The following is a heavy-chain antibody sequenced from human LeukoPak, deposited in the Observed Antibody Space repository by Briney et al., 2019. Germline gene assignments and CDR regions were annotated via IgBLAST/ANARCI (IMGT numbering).Heavy chain of an antibody. J-gene: IGHJ4*02. CDR1: GGSFSGYY. V-gene: IGHV4-34*01. CDR3: ARGRLSKYAPTYYYGSGSYYDY. D-gene: IGHD3-10*01. CDR2: INHSGST. Sequence: SETLSLTCAVYGGSFSGYYWSWIRQPPGKGLEWIGEINHSGSTNYNPSLKSRVTISVDTSKNQFSLKLSSVTAADAAVYYCARGRLSKYAPTYYYGSGSYYDYWGQGTLVTASS.